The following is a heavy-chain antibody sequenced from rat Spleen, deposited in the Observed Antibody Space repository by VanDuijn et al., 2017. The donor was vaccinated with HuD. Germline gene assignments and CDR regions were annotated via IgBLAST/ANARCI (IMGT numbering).Heavy chain of an antibody. CDR2: INTDGGDT. D-gene: IGHD1-11*01. V-gene: IGHV5-58*01. Sequence: EVQLVESGGGLVQPGRSMKVSCTASGFTFRNYDMAWVRQAPGKGLEWVSSINTDGGDTYYSDSVKGRFTISRDNAENTVYLQMNSLRSEDTATYYCAKDLDYGPDYWGQGVMVTVSS. J-gene: IGHJ2*01. CDR3: AKDLDYGPDY. CDR1: GFTFRNYD.